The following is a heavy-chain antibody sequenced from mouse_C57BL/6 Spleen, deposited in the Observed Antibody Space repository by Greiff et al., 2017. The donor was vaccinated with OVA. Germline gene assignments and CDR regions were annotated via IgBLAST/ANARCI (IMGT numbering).Heavy chain of an antibody. Sequence: QVQLQQPGAELVKPGASVKVSCKASGYTFTSYWMHWVKQRPGQGLEWIGRIHPSDSDTNYNQKFKGKATLTVDKSSSTAYMQLSSLTSEDSAVYYCAIGANCDAWFAYWGQGTLVTVSA. CDR3: AIGANCDAWFAY. D-gene: IGHD4-1*01. CDR2: IHPSDSDT. V-gene: IGHV1-74*01. J-gene: IGHJ3*01. CDR1: GYTFTSYW.